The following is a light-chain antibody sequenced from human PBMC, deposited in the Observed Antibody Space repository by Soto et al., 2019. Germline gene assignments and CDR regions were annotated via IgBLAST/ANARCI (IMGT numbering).Light chain of an antibody. CDR3: QQTSSTPT. J-gene: IGKJ4*01. CDR1: QSIRSY. CDR2: AAS. Sequence: EIQLTQSPSSLSASVGDRVTITCRASQSIRSYLNWYQQKPGKAPKLLIYAASSLQTGVSSRFSGSGSGTDFTLTISNLQPEDFATYYCQQTSSTPTFGGGTKVDIK. V-gene: IGKV1-39*01.